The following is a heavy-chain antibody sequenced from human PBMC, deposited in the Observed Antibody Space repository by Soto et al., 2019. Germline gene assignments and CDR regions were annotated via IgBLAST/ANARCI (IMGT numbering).Heavy chain of an antibody. J-gene: IGHJ4*02. CDR2: IKQDGSEK. CDR1: GFALSNYW. V-gene: IGHV3-7*05. CDR3: ATETSTWGC. D-gene: IGHD7-27*01. Sequence: EVQLVESGGGLVQPGESLRLPCVASGFALSNYWINWVRQAPGKGLEWVANIKQDGSEKNYVDSVKGRFTISRDNARNSLYLQMNSLRAEDTAAYYCATETSTWGCWGQGTLVTV.